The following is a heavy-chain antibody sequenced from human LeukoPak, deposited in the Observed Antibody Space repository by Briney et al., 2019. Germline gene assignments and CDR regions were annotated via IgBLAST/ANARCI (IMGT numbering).Heavy chain of an antibody. CDR1: GFTVSSNY. J-gene: IGHJ5*02. CDR3: AKGDCSGGSCYPLPSWFDP. Sequence: QSGGSLRLSCAASGFTVSSNYMSWVRQAPGKGLEWVSAISGSGGSTYYADSVKGRFTISRDNSKNTLYLQMNSLRAEDTAVYYCAKGDCSGGSCYPLPSWFDPWGQGTLVTVSS. D-gene: IGHD2-15*01. V-gene: IGHV3-23*01. CDR2: ISGSGGST.